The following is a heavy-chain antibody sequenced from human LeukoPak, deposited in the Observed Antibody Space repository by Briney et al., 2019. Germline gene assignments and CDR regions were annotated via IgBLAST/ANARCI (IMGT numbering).Heavy chain of an antibody. CDR1: SSGGYY. D-gene: IGHD3-10*01. CDR2: IRSKAYGGTT. J-gene: IGHJ4*02. CDR3: TTGVYYGSGSYYPPFDY. Sequence: SSGGYYWSWIRQAPGKGLEWVGFIRSKAYGGTTEYAASVKGRFTISRDDSKSIAYLQMNSLKTEDTAVYYCTTGVYYGSGSYYPPFDYWGQGTLVTVSS. V-gene: IGHV3-49*03.